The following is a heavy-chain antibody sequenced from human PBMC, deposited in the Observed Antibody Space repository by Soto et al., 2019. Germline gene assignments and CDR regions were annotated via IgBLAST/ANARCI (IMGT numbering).Heavy chain of an antibody. V-gene: IGHV4-61*01. CDR2: IYYSGST. CDR1: GGSVSSGSYY. D-gene: IGHD3-3*01. Sequence: SETLSLTCTVSGGSVSSGSYYWSWIRQPPGKGLEWIGYIYYSGSTNYNPSLKSRVTISVDTSKNQFSLKLSSVTAADTAVFYCARYPYFVFWSGYYYFDYWGQGTLVTVSS. CDR3: ARYPYFVFWSGYYYFDY. J-gene: IGHJ4*02.